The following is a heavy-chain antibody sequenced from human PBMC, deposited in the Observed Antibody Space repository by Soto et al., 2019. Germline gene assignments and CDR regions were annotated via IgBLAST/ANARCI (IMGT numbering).Heavy chain of an antibody. CDR3: VKIKWGFSDY. V-gene: IGHV3-72*01. Sequence: EVQLAESGGGLVQPGGSLRLSCAASGFTFSDHYMDWVRQAPGKGLEWVGRIRNKANSYTTEYAASVKGRFTISRDDSKNSLYVQMSSLKTEDTAVYYCVKIKWGFSDYWGQGTPVTVSS. CDR1: GFTFSDHY. J-gene: IGHJ4*02. CDR2: IRNKANSYTT. D-gene: IGHD3-10*01.